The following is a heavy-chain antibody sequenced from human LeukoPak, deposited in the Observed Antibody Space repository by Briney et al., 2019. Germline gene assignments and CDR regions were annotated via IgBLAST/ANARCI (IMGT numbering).Heavy chain of an antibody. J-gene: IGHJ5*02. D-gene: IGHD4-17*01. V-gene: IGHV3-21*01. CDR1: GFTFSNYN. CDR3: ASTPRYGDSPRGFDP. CDR2: ISGRDNYI. Sequence: GGSLRLSCAASGFTFSNYNMNWVRQAPGKGLEWVSSISGRDNYIYYAESVKGRFTISRDNAKNSLYLQMNSLRAEDTAVYYCASTPRYGDSPRGFDPWGQGTLVTVSS.